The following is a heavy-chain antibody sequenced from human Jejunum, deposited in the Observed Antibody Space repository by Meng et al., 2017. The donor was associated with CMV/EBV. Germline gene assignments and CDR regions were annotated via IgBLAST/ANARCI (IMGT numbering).Heavy chain of an antibody. V-gene: IGHV4-30-4*08. Sequence: QVLLAESGQGLGKPSQTLSLTCSVSGGSIGSGDYYWSWIRQPPGKGLEWIGYIHDTGSTSHNPSLKSRVDISLGTSKNQFSLTLNSVTAEDTAVYFCARGSIFVSFDSWGQGTLVTVSS. CDR3: ARGSIFVSFDS. CDR1: GGSIGSGDYY. J-gene: IGHJ4*02. D-gene: IGHD3-3*01. CDR2: IHDTGST.